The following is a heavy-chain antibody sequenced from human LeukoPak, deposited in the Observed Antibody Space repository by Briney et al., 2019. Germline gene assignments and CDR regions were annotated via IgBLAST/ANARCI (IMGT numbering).Heavy chain of an antibody. D-gene: IGHD6-19*01. V-gene: IGHV3-53*01. CDR1: GFTVSSNY. Sequence: GGSLRLSCAASGFTVSSNYMSWVRQAPGKGLEWISVIYSGGSTYYADSVKGRFTISRDNSKNTLYLQMNSLRAEDTAVYYCARDVYSSGWYLPDYWGQGTLVTVSS. CDR2: IYSGGST. CDR3: ARDVYSSGWYLPDY. J-gene: IGHJ4*02.